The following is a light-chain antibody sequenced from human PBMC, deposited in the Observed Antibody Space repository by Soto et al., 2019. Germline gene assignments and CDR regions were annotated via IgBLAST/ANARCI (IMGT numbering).Light chain of an antibody. CDR3: QQSYSTPLT. CDR1: QRISGY. J-gene: IGKJ2*01. CDR2: AAS. V-gene: IGKV1-39*01. Sequence: DIRMTQSPSSLSASVGDRVTITCRASQRISGYLNWYQEKPGKAPKLLIYAASSLQTGVPSRFSGSGSGSETDFTLTISSLQPEDFATYFCQQSYSTPLTFGQGTKLEI.